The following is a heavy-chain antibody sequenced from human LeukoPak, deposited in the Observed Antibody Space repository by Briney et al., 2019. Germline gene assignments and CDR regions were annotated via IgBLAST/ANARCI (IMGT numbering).Heavy chain of an antibody. Sequence: GGSLRLSCVASGFTFNIYPMTWVRQSPEKGLEWVSTIGTGGDTYYADSVKGRFSISRDDSKNTLYLQMHSLGAEDTAVYYCAKSRVVDRRGYFDYWGQGTLVTVSS. CDR2: IGTGGDT. CDR1: GFTFNIYP. V-gene: IGHV3-23*01. D-gene: IGHD2-15*01. J-gene: IGHJ4*02. CDR3: AKSRVVDRRGYFDY.